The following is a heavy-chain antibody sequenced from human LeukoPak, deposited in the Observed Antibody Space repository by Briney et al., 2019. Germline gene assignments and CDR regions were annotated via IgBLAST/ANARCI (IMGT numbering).Heavy chain of an antibody. J-gene: IGHJ4*02. CDR3: AKDLGAAAGDDC. CDR1: GFTFRSYA. Sequence: PGRSLRLSCAASGFTFRSYAMSWVRQAPEKGLEWVSGIDDSGDDTYYADSVKGRFTISRDNYKNTLFLQMNSLRAEDTAVYYCAKDLGAAAGDDCWGQGALVTVSS. D-gene: IGHD6-13*01. V-gene: IGHV3-23*01. CDR2: IDDSGDDT.